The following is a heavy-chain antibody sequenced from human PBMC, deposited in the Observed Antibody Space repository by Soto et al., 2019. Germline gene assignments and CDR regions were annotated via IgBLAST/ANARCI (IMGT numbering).Heavy chain of an antibody. CDR1: GFTFSSYD. CDR3: AREGQNGAVDY. Sequence: EVQLVESGGGLVQPGGSLRLSCAASGFTFSSYDMHWVRQATGKGLEWVSAIGTAGDTYYPGSVKGRFTISRENAKNSLYLQMTSLRAGDTAVYYCAREGQNGAVDYWGQGTLVTVSS. J-gene: IGHJ4*02. V-gene: IGHV3-13*01. CDR2: IGTAGDT.